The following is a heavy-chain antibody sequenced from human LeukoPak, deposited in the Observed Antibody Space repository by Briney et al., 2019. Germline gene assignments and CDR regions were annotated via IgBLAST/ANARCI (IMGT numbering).Heavy chain of an antibody. V-gene: IGHV1-2*02. J-gene: IGHJ4*02. D-gene: IGHD3-10*01. Sequence: ASVKVSCKASGYTFTGYYMHWVRQAPGQGLEWMGWINPNSGDTNYAQKSHGRVTMTSDTSISTAYMELSRLRSDDTAVYFCARGGSKSYLTFDYWGQGTLVTVSS. CDR2: INPNSGDT. CDR3: ARGGSKSYLTFDY. CDR1: GYTFTGYY.